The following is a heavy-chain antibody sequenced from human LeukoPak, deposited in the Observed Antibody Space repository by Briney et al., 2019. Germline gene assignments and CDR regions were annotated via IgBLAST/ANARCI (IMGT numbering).Heavy chain of an antibody. J-gene: IGHJ3*02. V-gene: IGHV3-66*02. CDR1: VFTIRSNY. CDR2: IHCGGST. Sequence: PGGSLRLFRAVSVFTIRSNYMMCVREASGRGLEYGLYIHCGGSTYSADSVKGRYTNSRDNSKITLYLQMNSLRVEYRAVHYCARAAGRLHILRHDAFAISGQGTFVTVSS. CDR3: ARAAGRLHILRHDAFAI. D-gene: IGHD5-24*01.